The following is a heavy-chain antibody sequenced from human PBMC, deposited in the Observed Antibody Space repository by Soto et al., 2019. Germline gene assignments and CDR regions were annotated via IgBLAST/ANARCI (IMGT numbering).Heavy chain of an antibody. CDR3: ARIDPPSAYLDS. CDR2: IYHSGST. V-gene: IGHV4-38-2*01. CDR1: GYSISSGYY. D-gene: IGHD3-16*01. J-gene: IGHJ4*02. Sequence: AWTLSLTCAVSGYSISSGYYWGWIRQPPGKGLEWIGSIYHSGSTYYNPPLKSRVTISVDTSKNQFSLKLSSVTAADTAVYYWARIDPPSAYLDSSGQGTMVTVSS.